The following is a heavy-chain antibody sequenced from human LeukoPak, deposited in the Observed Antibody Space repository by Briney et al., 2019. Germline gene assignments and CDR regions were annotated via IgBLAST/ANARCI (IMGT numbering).Heavy chain of an antibody. D-gene: IGHD3-22*01. CDR3: ARRDPDYYDSSGYLDY. CDR2: ISAYNGNT. J-gene: IGHJ4*02. CDR1: GYTFTSYG. V-gene: IGHV1-18*01. Sequence: ASVKVSCKASGYTFTSYGISWVRQAPGQGLEWMGWISAYNGNTNYAQKLQGRVTMTTDTSTSTAYMELRSLRSDDTAVYYCARRDPDYYDSSGYLDYWGQGTLVTVSS.